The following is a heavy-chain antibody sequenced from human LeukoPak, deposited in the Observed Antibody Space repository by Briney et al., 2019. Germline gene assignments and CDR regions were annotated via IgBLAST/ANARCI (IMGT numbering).Heavy chain of an antibody. CDR2: ISGSGGSA. CDR3: ANLRLPNWNYVPPH. Sequence: GGSLRLSCAASGFTFSSYAMSWVRQAPGKGLEWVSGISGSGGSAYYADSVKGRFTISRDNSKNTLYLQMDSLRAEDTAVYYCANLRLPNWNYVPPHWGQGTLVTVSS. J-gene: IGHJ4*02. V-gene: IGHV3-23*01. CDR1: GFTFSSYA. D-gene: IGHD1-7*01.